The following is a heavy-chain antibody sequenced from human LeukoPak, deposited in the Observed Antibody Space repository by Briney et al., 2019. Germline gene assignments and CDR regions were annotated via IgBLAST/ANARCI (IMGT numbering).Heavy chain of an antibody. CDR2: ISSGSRYM. D-gene: IGHD6-19*01. J-gene: IGHJ4*02. CDR3: ATDVRDEYSSGWYPIGY. Sequence: GGSLRLSCAASRFTFSNYSMNWVRQAPGKGLEWVSSISSGSRYMYYADSVKGRFTISRDNAKNSLYLLMNSLRAEDTAVYYCATDVRDEYSSGWYPIGYWGQGTLGTVSS. V-gene: IGHV3-21*01. CDR1: RFTFSNYS.